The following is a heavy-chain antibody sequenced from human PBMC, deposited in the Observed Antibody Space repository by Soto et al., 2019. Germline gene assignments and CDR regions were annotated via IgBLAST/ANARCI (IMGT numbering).Heavy chain of an antibody. D-gene: IGHD5-18*01. CDR1: GFTFSSYG. Sequence: PGGSLRLSCAASGFTFSSYGMHWVRQAPGKGLEWVAVISYDGSNKYYADSVKGRFTISRDNSKNTLCLQMNSLRAEDTAVYYCAKPPGYSYGFPHLDYWGQGT. J-gene: IGHJ4*02. CDR3: AKPPGYSYGFPHLDY. CDR2: ISYDGSNK. V-gene: IGHV3-30*18.